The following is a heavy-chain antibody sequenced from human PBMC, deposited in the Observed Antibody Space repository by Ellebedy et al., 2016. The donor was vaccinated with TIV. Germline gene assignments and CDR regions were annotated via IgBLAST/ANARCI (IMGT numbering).Heavy chain of an antibody. Sequence: SETLSLTCAVSGDSISSNYHWRWFRQSPGKGLEWIGTITYSGNTYYNPSVNSRVTISVDMSKNQFSLRLTSVTAADTAVYYCASSGLKMGFQVDLWGQGMLVAVSS. CDR2: ITYSGNT. D-gene: IGHD1-26*01. V-gene: IGHV4-39*07. CDR1: GDSISSNYH. J-gene: IGHJ5*02. CDR3: ASSGLKMGFQVDL.